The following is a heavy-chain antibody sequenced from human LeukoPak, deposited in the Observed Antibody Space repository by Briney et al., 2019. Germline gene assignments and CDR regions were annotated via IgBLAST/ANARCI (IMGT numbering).Heavy chain of an antibody. CDR2: INHSGST. V-gene: IGHV4-34*01. J-gene: IGHJ5*02. CDR3: ARGSTYYDILTGYRYNWFDP. D-gene: IGHD3-9*01. Sequence: SETLSLTCAVYGGSFSGYYWSWIRQPPGKGLEWIGEINHSGSTNYNPSLKSRVTISIDTSKNQFYLKLSSVTAADTAVYYCARGSTYYDILTGYRYNWFDPWGQGTLVTVSS. CDR1: GGSFSGYY.